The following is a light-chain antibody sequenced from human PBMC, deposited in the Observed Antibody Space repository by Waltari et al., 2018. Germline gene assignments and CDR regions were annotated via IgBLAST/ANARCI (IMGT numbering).Light chain of an antibody. Sequence: QTVVTQEPSLTVSPGGTVTPTCASTTGAVTGDHCPNWFQQKPGQSPRTLIYSTTNKHSWTPARFSGSLLGGKAALTLSGVQPEDEADYYCLLYYGGAQLVFGTGTKVTVL. J-gene: IGLJ1*01. V-gene: IGLV7-43*01. CDR2: STT. CDR3: LLYYGGAQLV. CDR1: TGAVTGDHC.